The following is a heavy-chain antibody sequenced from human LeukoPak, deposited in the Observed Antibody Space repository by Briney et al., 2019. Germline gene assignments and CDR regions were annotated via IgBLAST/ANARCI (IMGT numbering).Heavy chain of an antibody. CDR3: ARGFYLDAFDI. V-gene: IGHV4-59*01. Sequence: SETLSLTCTVSGGSISSYYWSWIRQPPGEGLEWIGYIYYSGSTNYNPSLKSRVTISVDTSKNQFSLKLSSVTAADTAVYYCARGFYLDAFDIWGQGTMVTVSS. CDR2: IYYSGST. D-gene: IGHD2/OR15-2a*01. J-gene: IGHJ3*02. CDR1: GGSISSYY.